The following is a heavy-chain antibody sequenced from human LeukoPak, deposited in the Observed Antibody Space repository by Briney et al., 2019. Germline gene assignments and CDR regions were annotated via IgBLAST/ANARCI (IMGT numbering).Heavy chain of an antibody. CDR2: IYHSGST. CDR3: ARVGYCSSTSCRTNNWFDP. D-gene: IGHD2-2*01. Sequence: PSETLSLTCTVSGYSISSGYYWGWIRQPPGKGLEWIGSIYHSGSTYYNPSLKSRVTISVDASKNQFSLKLSSVTAADTAVYYCARVGYCSSTSCRTNNWFDPWGQGTLVTVSS. CDR1: GYSISSGYY. V-gene: IGHV4-38-2*02. J-gene: IGHJ5*02.